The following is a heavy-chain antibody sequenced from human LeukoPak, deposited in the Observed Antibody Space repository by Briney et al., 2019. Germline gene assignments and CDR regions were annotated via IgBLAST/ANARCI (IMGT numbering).Heavy chain of an antibody. CDR3: AWSGYAGAHNM. CDR1: GFDISDYH. CDR2: ISSTSSTK. D-gene: IGHD5-12*01. J-gene: IGHJ4*02. V-gene: IGHV3-48*04. Sequence: GGSLRLSCAASGFDISDYHMNWVRQAPGKGLEWVSYISSTSSTKYYADSVKGRFTISRDNAKDSLYLQMRSLRIEDTAIYYCAWSGYAGAHNMWGQGALVTVSS.